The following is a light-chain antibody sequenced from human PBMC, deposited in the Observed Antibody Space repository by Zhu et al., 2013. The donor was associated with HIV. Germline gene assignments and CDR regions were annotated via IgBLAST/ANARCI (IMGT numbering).Light chain of an antibody. CDR1: SSNIGNNY. CDR2: DNN. J-gene: IGLJ3*02. Sequence: QSVLTQPPSVSAAPGQKVTISCSGSSSNIGNNYVSWYQQLPGTAPKLLIYDNNKRPSGIPDRFSGSKSGTSATLGITGLQTGDEADYYCGTWDSSLSVVFGGGTKLDRP. CDR3: GTWDSSLSVV. V-gene: IGLV1-51*01.